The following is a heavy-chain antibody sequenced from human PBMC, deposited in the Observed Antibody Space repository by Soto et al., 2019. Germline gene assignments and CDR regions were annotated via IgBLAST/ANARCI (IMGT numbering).Heavy chain of an antibody. J-gene: IGHJ6*03. CDR3: ARDLSYGSGSYYNVPSYMDV. D-gene: IGHD3-10*01. V-gene: IGHV3-48*01. CDR2: ISSSSSTI. CDR1: GFTFSSYS. Sequence: PGGSLRLSCAASGFTFSSYSMNWVRQAPGKGLEWFSYISSSSSTIYYADSVKGRFTISRDNAKNSLYLQMNSLRAEETAVYYCARDLSYGSGSYYNVPSYMDVWGKGTTVTVSS.